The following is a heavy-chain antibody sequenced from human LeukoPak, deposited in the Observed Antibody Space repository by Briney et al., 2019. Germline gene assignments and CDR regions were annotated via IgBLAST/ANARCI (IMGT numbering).Heavy chain of an antibody. CDR2: ISFEGSNR. CDR1: GFTFSNYA. Sequence: GGSLRLSCAASGFTFSNYAMHWVRQAPGKGLEWVAIISFEGSNRYHADSVKGRFAISRDNSKSTLSLQMNSLKAEDTAVYYCASGVGATNWGQGTLVTVSS. V-gene: IGHV3-30*09. J-gene: IGHJ4*02. D-gene: IGHD1-26*01. CDR3: ASGVGATN.